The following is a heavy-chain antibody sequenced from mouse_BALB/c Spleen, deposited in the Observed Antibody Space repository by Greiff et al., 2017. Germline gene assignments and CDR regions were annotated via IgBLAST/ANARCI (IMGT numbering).Heavy chain of an antibody. V-gene: IGHV2-9-2*01. CDR1: GFSLTSYD. Sequence: QVQLQQSGPGLVAPSQSLSITCTVSGFSLTSYDISWIRQPPGKGLEWLGVIWTGGGTNYNSAFMSRLSISKDNSKSQVFLKMNSLQTDDTAIYYCVREDGNYEGAMDYWGQGTSVTVSS. CDR3: VREDGNYEGAMDY. CDR2: IWTGGGT. D-gene: IGHD2-1*01. J-gene: IGHJ4*01.